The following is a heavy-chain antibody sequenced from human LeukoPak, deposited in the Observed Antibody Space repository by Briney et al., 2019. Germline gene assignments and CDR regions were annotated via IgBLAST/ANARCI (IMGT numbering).Heavy chain of an antibody. V-gene: IGHV4-39*07. CDR3: ARYVVITPQGIDY. Sequence: TSSETLSLTCTVSGGSISSSSYYWGWLRQPPGKGLEWIGSIYYSGSTYYNPSLKSRVTISVDTSKNQFSLKLSSVTAADTAVYYCARYVVITPQGIDYWGQGTLVTVSS. D-gene: IGHD3-22*01. CDR2: IYYSGST. J-gene: IGHJ4*02. CDR1: GGSISSSSYY.